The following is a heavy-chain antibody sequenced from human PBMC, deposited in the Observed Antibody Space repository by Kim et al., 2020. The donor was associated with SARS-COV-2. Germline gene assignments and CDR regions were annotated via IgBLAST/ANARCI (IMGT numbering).Heavy chain of an antibody. D-gene: IGHD6-13*01. Sequence: ASVKVSCKASGYTFTSYGISWVRQAPGQGLEWMGWISAYNGNTNYAQKLQGRVTMTTDTSTSTAYMELRSLRSDDTAVYYCARRYSSSWGEYYGMDVWGQGATVPVSS. J-gene: IGHJ6*02. CDR3: ARRYSSSWGEYYGMDV. CDR1: GYTFTSYG. CDR2: ISAYNGNT. V-gene: IGHV1-18*01.